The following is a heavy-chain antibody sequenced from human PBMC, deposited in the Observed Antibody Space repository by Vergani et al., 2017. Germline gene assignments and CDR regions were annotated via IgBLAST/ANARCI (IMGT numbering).Heavy chain of an antibody. CDR3: ARGNYYGSGTYVDP. V-gene: IGHV3-66*02. J-gene: IGHJ5*02. CDR1: GSTVGGNN. CDR2: IYSGDET. D-gene: IGHD3-10*01. Sequence: ELQLVESGEGLFQPGGSLRLSGAASGSTVGGNNMTWVRQDPGKGLEWVSHIYSGDETYYAASVKGRVTISRDTSKNTLHLQINNLRVEDTAVYYCARGNYYGSGTYVDPWGQGTLVTVSS.